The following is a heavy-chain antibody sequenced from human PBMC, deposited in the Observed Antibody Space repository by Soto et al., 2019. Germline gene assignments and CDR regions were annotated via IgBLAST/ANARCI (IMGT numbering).Heavy chain of an antibody. CDR1: GFTFINYG. Sequence: GGSLRLSCAASGFTFINYGMTWVRQAPGKGLEWVSTISGSGATTYYADSVKGRFTISRDNSKNTLHLQLNSLRADDTAVYYCAKDLYGDLDYWGQGTLVTVSS. V-gene: IGHV3-23*01. D-gene: IGHD4-17*01. CDR3: AKDLYGDLDY. J-gene: IGHJ4*02. CDR2: ISGSGATT.